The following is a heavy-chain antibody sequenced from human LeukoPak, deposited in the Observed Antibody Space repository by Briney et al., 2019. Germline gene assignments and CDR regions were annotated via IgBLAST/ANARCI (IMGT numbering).Heavy chain of an antibody. CDR2: INPSGGST. V-gene: IGHV1-46*01. Sequence: ASVKVSCKASGYTFTSYYMHWVRQAPGQGLEWMGIINPSGGSTSYAQKFQGRVTMTRDMSTSTVYMELSSLRSEDTAVYYCARDRSGWAYFDYWGQGTLVTVSS. CDR1: GYTFTSYY. J-gene: IGHJ4*02. CDR3: ARDRSGWAYFDY. D-gene: IGHD6-19*01.